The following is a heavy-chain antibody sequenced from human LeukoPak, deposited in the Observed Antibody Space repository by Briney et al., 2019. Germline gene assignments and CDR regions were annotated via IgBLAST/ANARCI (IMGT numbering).Heavy chain of an antibody. CDR1: GYTLAELS. Sequence: ASVKVSCKVSGYTLAELSMHWVRQAPAKGLEWMGGFDPEDGETIYAQKFQGRVTMTRDMSTSTVYMELSSLRSEDTAVYYCARVRDGYNLFDYWGQGTLVTVSS. D-gene: IGHD5-24*01. J-gene: IGHJ4*02. CDR3: ARVRDGYNLFDY. V-gene: IGHV1-24*01. CDR2: FDPEDGET.